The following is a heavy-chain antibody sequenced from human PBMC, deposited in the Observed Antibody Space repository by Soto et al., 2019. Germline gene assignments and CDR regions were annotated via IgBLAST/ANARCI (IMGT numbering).Heavy chain of an antibody. Sequence: QVQLQESGPGLVKPSQTLSLTCTVSGGSISSGGYYWSWIRQHPGKGLEWIGYIYYSGSTYYNPPLKSRVTISVDTSKNQFSLKLSSVTAADTAVYYCARSIGSGELFGFSAFDYWGQGTLVTVSS. CDR1: GGSISSGGYY. CDR2: IYYSGST. D-gene: IGHD3-10*01. J-gene: IGHJ4*02. CDR3: ARSIGSGELFGFSAFDY. V-gene: IGHV4-31*03.